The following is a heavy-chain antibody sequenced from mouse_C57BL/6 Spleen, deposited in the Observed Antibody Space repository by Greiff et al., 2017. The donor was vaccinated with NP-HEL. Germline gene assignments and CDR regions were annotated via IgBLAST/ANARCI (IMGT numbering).Heavy chain of an antibody. Sequence: VQLQQSDAELVKPGASVKISCKVSGYTFTDHPIHWMKQRPEQGLEWIGYIYPRDGSTKYNEKFKGKATLTADISSSTAYMQLNSLTSEDSAVYFGASPRIPFYEYEEGEGFDYWGQGTTLTVSS. CDR3: ASPRIPFYEYEEGEGFDY. V-gene: IGHV1-78*01. D-gene: IGHD2-4*01. CDR1: GYTFTDHP. CDR2: IYPRDGST. J-gene: IGHJ2*01.